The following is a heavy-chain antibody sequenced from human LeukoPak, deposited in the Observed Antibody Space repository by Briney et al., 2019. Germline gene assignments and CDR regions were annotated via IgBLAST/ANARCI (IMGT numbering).Heavy chain of an antibody. CDR1: GYSINSYW. V-gene: IGHV5-51*01. CDR3: ARQDCSSTTCFRGMDV. D-gene: IGHD2-2*01. Sequence: GESLKISCKGSGYSINSYWIGWVRQMPGKGLEWMGIIYPGDSDTRYSPSFQGQVTISADKSISIVYPQWSSLKASDTAMYYCARQDCSSTTCFRGMDVWGQGTTVTVSS. J-gene: IGHJ6*02. CDR2: IYPGDSDT.